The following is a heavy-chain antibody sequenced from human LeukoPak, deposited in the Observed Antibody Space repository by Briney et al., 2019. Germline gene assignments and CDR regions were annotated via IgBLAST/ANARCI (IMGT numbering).Heavy chain of an antibody. V-gene: IGHV3-21*01. J-gene: IGHJ4*02. Sequence: GGSLRLSCAASGFTFSSYSMNWVRQAPGKGLEWVSSISSSSRYIYYADSVKGRFTISRDNANNSLYLQMNSLRAEDTAVYYCARGSMVRGVIIIYPQQEPFDYWGQGTLVTVSS. CDR3: ARGSMVRGVIIIYPQQEPFDY. CDR2: ISSSSRYI. CDR1: GFTFSSYS. D-gene: IGHD3-10*01.